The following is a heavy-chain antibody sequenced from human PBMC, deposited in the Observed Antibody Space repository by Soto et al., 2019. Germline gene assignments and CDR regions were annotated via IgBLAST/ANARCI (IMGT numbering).Heavy chain of an antibody. CDR1: GFTFSSYS. CDR3: ARESGYYPDGMDF. D-gene: IGHD3-3*01. Sequence: EVQLVESGGGLVKPGGSLRLSCAASGFTFSSYSMNWVRQAPGKGLEWVSSISSSSSYIYYAASVKGRFTISRDNAKNSLYMQMNSLREEDKAVYYGARESGYYPDGMDFWGQGTTFTFS. J-gene: IGHJ6*02. CDR2: ISSSSSYI. V-gene: IGHV3-21*01.